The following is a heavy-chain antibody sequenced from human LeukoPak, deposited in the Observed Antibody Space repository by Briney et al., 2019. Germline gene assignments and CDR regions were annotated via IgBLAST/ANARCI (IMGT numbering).Heavy chain of an antibody. Sequence: GGSLRLSCAASGFTFSSNSMNWVRQAPGKGLEWVSYISSTGGTIYYADSMKGRFTISRDNAKNSLYLQMNSLRVEDTAIYYCTKAFYFDYRSAFDIWGQGTMVTVSS. D-gene: IGHD3-9*01. V-gene: IGHV3-48*04. CDR2: ISSTGGTI. CDR1: GFTFSSNS. J-gene: IGHJ3*02. CDR3: TKAFYFDYRSAFDI.